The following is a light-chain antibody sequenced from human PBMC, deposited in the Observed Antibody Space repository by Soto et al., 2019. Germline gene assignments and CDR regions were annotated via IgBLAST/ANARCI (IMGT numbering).Light chain of an antibody. V-gene: IGLV2-14*01. CDR3: ISYTGSSTSYV. CDR2: GVS. CDR1: RSDIGSYNY. Sequence: QSALAQPASVSGSPGQSITICCSGTRSDIGSYNYVAWYQQFPGKPPKILIYGVSSRPSGVSSRFSGSKSGNTASLTISGLQAEDEADYYCISYTGSSTSYVFGSGTKVTVL. J-gene: IGLJ1*01.